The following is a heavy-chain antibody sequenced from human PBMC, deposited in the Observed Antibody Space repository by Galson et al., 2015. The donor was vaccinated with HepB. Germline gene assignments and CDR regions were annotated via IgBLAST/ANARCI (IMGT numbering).Heavy chain of an antibody. CDR1: GFTFSSYA. CDR3: ARDSQYSGSYFWDFDY. Sequence: SLRLSCAASGFTFSSYAMHWVRQAPGKGLEWVAVISYDGSNKYYADSVKGRFTISRDNSKNTLYLQMNSLRAEDTAVYYCARDSQYSGSYFWDFDYWGQGTLVTVSS. D-gene: IGHD1-26*01. J-gene: IGHJ4*02. CDR2: ISYDGSNK. V-gene: IGHV3-30*04.